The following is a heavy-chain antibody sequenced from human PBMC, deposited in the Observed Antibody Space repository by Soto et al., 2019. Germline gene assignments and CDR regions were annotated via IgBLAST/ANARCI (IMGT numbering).Heavy chain of an antibody. Sequence: SETLSLTSTVSGSSISSSSYYWEWIRQPPGKGLEWIGSIYYSGSTYYNPSLKSRVTISVDTSKNQFSLKLSSVTAADTAVYYCARRPYYDSSGFEGGGMDVWGQGTTVT. J-gene: IGHJ6*02. D-gene: IGHD3-22*01. CDR3: ARRPYYDSSGFEGGGMDV. V-gene: IGHV4-39*01. CDR1: GSSISSSSYY. CDR2: IYYSGST.